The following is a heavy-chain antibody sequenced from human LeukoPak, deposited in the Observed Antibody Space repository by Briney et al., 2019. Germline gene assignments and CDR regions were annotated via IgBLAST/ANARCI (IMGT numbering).Heavy chain of an antibody. CDR2: IWYDGSNK. J-gene: IGHJ4*02. V-gene: IGHV3-33*01. CDR3: ARVSGAAAGPFDF. CDR1: GFTFSGYG. Sequence: PGRSLRLSCAASGFTFSGYGMHWVRQAPGKGLEWVAVIWYDGSNKYYTDSVKGRFTISRDNSKNTLYLQMNSLRAEDTAVYYCARVSGAAAGPFDFWGQGTLVTVSS. D-gene: IGHD6-13*01.